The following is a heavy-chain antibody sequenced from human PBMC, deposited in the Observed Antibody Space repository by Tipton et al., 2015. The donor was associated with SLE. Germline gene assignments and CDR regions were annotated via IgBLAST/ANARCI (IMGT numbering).Heavy chain of an antibody. J-gene: IGHJ6*03. Sequence: TLSLTCAVYCGSFRGYYWSWIRQPPGKGLEWIGEINHSGNTNYNPSLKSRVTISVDTSKNQFSLKLSSVTAADTAVYYCASRVGGYSYMDVWGKGTTVTVSS. CDR2: INHSGNT. CDR3: ASRVGGYSYMDV. V-gene: IGHV4-34*09. CDR1: CGSFRGYY. D-gene: IGHD1-26*01.